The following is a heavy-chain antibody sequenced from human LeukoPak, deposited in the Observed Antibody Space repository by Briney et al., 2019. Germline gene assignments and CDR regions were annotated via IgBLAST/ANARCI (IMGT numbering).Heavy chain of an antibody. Sequence: GGSLRLSCVGSGFTFSSYGMHWVRQAAGKGLEWVAFIRHDGSNEYYADSVKGRFTVSRDNSKNTLFLQMNSLRVEEMAVYYFPKEVHTYDSGTYYFVYWGRGTLVTVSS. J-gene: IGHJ4*02. D-gene: IGHD3-10*01. CDR3: PKEVHTYDSGTYYFVY. V-gene: IGHV3-30*02. CDR2: IRHDGSNE. CDR1: GFTFSSYG.